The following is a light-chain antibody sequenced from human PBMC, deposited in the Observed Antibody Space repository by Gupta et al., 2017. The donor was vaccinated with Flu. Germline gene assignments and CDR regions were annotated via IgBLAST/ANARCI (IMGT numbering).Light chain of an antibody. CDR3: QQSYSTSVT. J-gene: IGKJ4*01. CDR1: QSTVRY. V-gene: IGKV1-39*01. Sequence: PSSLSASVGDRVTITGRASQSTVRYLNWYQQQPGKAPKLLISAASSLQSGVPSRFTGNGSGTDFTLTISSLQPEDFATYHCQQSYSTSVTFGGGTRVEVK. CDR2: AAS.